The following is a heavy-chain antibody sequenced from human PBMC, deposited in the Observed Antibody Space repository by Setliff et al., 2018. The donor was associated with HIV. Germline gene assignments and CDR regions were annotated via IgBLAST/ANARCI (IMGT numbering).Heavy chain of an antibody. V-gene: IGHV4-34*01. Sequence: PSETLSLTCAVYGGSFSDYSWNWIRQPPGKGLEWIGEINHSGSTNYSPSLKSRVTISVDTSKNQFSLKLSSVTAADTAVYYCARRSGWAYDYWGQGTLVTVSS. CDR2: INHSGST. CDR1: GGSFSDYS. D-gene: IGHD6-19*01. CDR3: ARRSGWAYDY. J-gene: IGHJ4*02.